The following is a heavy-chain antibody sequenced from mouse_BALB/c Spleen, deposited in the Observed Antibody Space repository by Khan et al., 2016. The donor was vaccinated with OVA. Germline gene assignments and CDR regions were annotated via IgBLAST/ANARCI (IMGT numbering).Heavy chain of an antibody. CDR2: IWGDGST. D-gene: IGHD2-10*01. V-gene: IGHV2-6-7*01. CDR1: GFSLTGYG. CDR3: AGAYYGNYREAMDY. J-gene: IGHJ4*01. Sequence: VQLKESGPGLVAPSQSLSITCTVSGFSLTGYGVNWVRQPPGKGLEWLGMIWGDGSTDYNSALKSRLSISKANSKSEFFSKMNSLQADDTAMYCCAGAYYGNYREAMDYWGQGTSVTVSS.